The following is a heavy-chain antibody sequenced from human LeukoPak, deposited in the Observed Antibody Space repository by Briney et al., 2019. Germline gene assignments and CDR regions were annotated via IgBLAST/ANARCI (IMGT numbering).Heavy chain of an antibody. J-gene: IGHJ4*02. V-gene: IGHV1-18*01. D-gene: IGHD2-15*01. CDR3: ARVGYGGNFFDY. CDR2: ISADNADA. Sequence: ASVKVSCKASGYTFTTYRISWVRQAPGQGLEWMGWISADNADANYAQKLQGRVTMTTGTSTSTAYMEVRSLRSDDTAVYYCARVGYGGNFFDYWGQGTLVTVSS. CDR1: GYTFTTYR.